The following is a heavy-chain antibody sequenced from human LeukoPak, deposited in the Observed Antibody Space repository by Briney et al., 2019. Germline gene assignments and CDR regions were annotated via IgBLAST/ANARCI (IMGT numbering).Heavy chain of an antibody. D-gene: IGHD3-16*02. J-gene: IGHJ3*02. CDR1: GFTFSSYS. V-gene: IGHV3-21*01. CDR2: ISSSGSYI. CDR3: ARGVSSGPRDAFDI. Sequence: GGSLRLSCAASGFTFSSYSMNWVRQAPGKGLEWVSSISSSGSYIYFADSIEGRFIFSRDNAKNSLYLQLNSLRAEDTAVYYCARGVSSGPRDAFDIWGQGTMVTVSS.